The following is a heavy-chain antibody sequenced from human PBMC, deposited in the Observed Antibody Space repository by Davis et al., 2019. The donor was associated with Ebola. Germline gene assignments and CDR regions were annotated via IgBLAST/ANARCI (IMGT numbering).Heavy chain of an antibody. CDR1: GFTFSSYG. J-gene: IGHJ6*02. D-gene: IGHD4-17*01. Sequence: GESLKISCAASGFTFSSYGMHWVRQAPGKGLEWVAVISYDGSNKYYADSVKGRFTISRDNSKNTLYLQMNSLRAEDTAVYYCAKGPDYGEFYYYYGMDVWGQGTTVTVSS. CDR3: AKGPDYGEFYYYYGMDV. V-gene: IGHV3-30*18. CDR2: ISYDGSNK.